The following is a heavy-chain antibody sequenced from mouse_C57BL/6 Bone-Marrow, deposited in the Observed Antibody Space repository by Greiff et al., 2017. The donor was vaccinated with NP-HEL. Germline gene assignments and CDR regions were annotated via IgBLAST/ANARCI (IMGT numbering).Heavy chain of an antibody. CDR1: GFTFSDYY. V-gene: IGHV5-12*01. CDR2: ISNGGGST. CDR3: ARQGGGLLRPYYAMDY. J-gene: IGHJ4*01. Sequence: EVQLVESGGGLVQPGGSLKLSCAASGFTFSDYYMYWVRQTPEKRLEWVAYISNGGGSTYYPDTVKGRFTIPRDNAKNTLYLQMSRLKSEDTAMYYCARQGGGLLRPYYAMDYWGQGTSVTVSS. D-gene: IGHD1-2*01.